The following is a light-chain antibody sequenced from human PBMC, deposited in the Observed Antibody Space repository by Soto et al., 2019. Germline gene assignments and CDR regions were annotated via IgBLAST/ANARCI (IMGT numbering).Light chain of an antibody. V-gene: IGLV2-11*01. CDR3: CSYAGDFYV. CDR2: DVT. J-gene: IGLJ1*01. CDR1: TSDVGGYDY. Sequence: QSALTQPRSVSGSPGQSVAISCTGTTSDVGGYDYVSWYQQHPGKAPELIIFDVTKRPSGVPDRFSGSKSGNTASLTISGLQAEDEADYFCCSYAGDFYVFGSGTKLTGL.